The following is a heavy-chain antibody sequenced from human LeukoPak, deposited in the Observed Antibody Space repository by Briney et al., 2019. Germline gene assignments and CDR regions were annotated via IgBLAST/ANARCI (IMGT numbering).Heavy chain of an antibody. CDR3: AKRAVRGDQPFPFDY. V-gene: IGHV3-48*04. D-gene: IGHD3-10*01. Sequence: GGSLRLSCSASEFTFSDFSMSWVRQAPGKGLEWVSYITSSSSSIYYADSVRGRFTISRDNAKNSLYLQMNSLRAEDTAVYYCAKRAVRGDQPFPFDYWGQGTLVTVSS. J-gene: IGHJ4*02. CDR2: ITSSSSSI. CDR1: EFTFSDFS.